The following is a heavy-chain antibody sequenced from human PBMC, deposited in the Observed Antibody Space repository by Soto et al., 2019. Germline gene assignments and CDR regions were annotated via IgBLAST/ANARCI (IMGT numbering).Heavy chain of an antibody. CDR1: SGSISSSNW. D-gene: IGHD3-10*01. CDR2: IYHSGST. J-gene: IGHJ6*03. V-gene: IGHV4-4*02. Sequence: SETLSLTCAVSSGSISSSNWWSWVRQPPGKGLEWIGEIYHSGSTNYNPSLKSRVTISVDKSKNQFSLKLSSVTAADTAVYYCASSTGTMVRGFLKPPHRDYYYMDVWGKGTTVTVSS. CDR3: ASSTGTMVRGFLKPPHRDYYYMDV.